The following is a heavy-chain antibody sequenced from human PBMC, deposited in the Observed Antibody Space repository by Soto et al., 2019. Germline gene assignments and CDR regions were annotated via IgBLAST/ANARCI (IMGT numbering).Heavy chain of an antibody. D-gene: IGHD6-13*01. CDR1: GGSFSGYY. J-gene: IGHJ3*02. V-gene: IGHV4-34*01. CDR3: ARLPTIIAAAVHDAFDI. Sequence: SETLSLTCAVYGGSFSGYYWSWILQPPWKGLEWIGEINHSGSTNYNPSLKSRVTISVDTSKNQFSLKLSSVTAADTAVYYCARLPTIIAAAVHDAFDIWGQGTIVTVSS. CDR2: INHSGST.